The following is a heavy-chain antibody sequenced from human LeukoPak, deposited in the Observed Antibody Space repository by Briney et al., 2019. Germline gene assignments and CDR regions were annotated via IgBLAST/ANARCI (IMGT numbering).Heavy chain of an antibody. D-gene: IGHD7-27*01. Sequence: LSLTCAVYGGSFSGYYWSWIRQAPGKGLEWVSYISSSGSTIYYADSAKGRFTISRDNAKNSLYLQMNSLRAEDTAVYYCARASQLGIDYFDYWGQGTLVTVSS. J-gene: IGHJ4*02. CDR3: ARASQLGIDYFDY. CDR2: ISSSGSTI. CDR1: GGSFSGYY. V-gene: IGHV3-11*01.